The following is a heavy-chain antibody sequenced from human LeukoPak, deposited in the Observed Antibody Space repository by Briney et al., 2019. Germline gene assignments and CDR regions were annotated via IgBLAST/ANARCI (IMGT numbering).Heavy chain of an antibody. CDR3: ARDRSGYANDAFDF. D-gene: IGHD3-3*01. J-gene: IGHJ3*01. CDR2: LSYGGTNK. Sequence: QPGRSLRLSCAASGFTFSDYAMHWVRQAPGKGLEWVAVLSYGGTNKYYVDSVKGRFTISRDNSNNTMFLQINRLRAEDTAVYHCARDRSGYANDAFDFWGQGTMVTVSS. V-gene: IGHV3-30-3*01. CDR1: GFTFSDYA.